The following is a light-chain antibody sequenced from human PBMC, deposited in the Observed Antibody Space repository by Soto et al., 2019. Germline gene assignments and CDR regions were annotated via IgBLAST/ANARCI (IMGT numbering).Light chain of an antibody. CDR2: SDN. CDR3: EAWDVSLVV. Sequence: QSVLTQPPSAAGTPGQRVTISCSGSSSNIGTNTVIWYQQLPEAAPKLLIYSDNQRPSGVPDRYAGSKSGTSASLAISGLQSEDEADYYCEAWDVSLVVFGGGTKLTVL. J-gene: IGLJ2*01. CDR1: SSNIGTNT. V-gene: IGLV1-44*01.